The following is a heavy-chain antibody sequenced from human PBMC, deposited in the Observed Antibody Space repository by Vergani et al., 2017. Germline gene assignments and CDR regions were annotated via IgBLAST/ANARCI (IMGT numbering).Heavy chain of an antibody. CDR1: GGSITSGSFY. CDR3: AREHMDIVVVPAATSDYYYYYMDV. Sequence: QVQLHESGPGLVKPSQTLSLTCTVSGGSITSGSFYWSWIRQPAGKGLEWIGRIHSSGTTNYNPSLKSRVTMSVDTSKNQFSLKLSSVTAADTAVYYCAREHMDIVVVPAATSDYYYYYMDVWGKGTTVTVSS. V-gene: IGHV4-61*02. CDR2: IHSSGTT. D-gene: IGHD2-2*03. J-gene: IGHJ6*03.